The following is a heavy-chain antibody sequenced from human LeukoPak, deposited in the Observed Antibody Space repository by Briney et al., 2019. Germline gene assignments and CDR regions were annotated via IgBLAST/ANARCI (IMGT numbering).Heavy chain of an antibody. CDR1: GFTVSSNY. CDR3: ARYLVVTPTHFDY. V-gene: IGHV3-66*01. CDR2: IYSGGST. J-gene: IGHJ4*02. D-gene: IGHD4-23*01. Sequence: PGGSLRLSCAASGFTVSSNYMSWVRQAPGKGLEWVSVIYSGGSTYYADSVKGRFTISRDNSKNTLYLQMNSLRAEDTAVYYCARYLVVTPTHFDYWGQGTLVTVSS.